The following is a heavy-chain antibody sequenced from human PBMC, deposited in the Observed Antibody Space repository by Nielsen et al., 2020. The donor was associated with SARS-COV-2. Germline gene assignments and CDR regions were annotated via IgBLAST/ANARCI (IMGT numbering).Heavy chain of an antibody. D-gene: IGHD5-18*01. V-gene: IGHV1-3*01. CDR3: AGAKDTAMVGES. CDR1: GYTFTSYA. Sequence: ASVKVSCKASGYTFTSYAMNWVRQAPGQRLEWMGWINVANGNTKYSQKFQGRVTFTRDTSASTAYMELSSLRSEDTAVYYCAGAKDTAMVGESWGQGTLVTATS. CDR2: INVANGNT. J-gene: IGHJ4*02.